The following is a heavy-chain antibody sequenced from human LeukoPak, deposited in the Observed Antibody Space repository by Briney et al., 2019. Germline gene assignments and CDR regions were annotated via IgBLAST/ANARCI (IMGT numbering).Heavy chain of an antibody. D-gene: IGHD3-22*01. CDR3: ASYYYDSSGPLVDAFDI. CDR2: INPNSGGT. V-gene: IGHV1-2*02. Sequence: GASVKVSCKASGYTFTGYYMHWVRQAPGQGLEWMGWINPNSGGTNYAQKFQGKVTMTRDTSISTAYMELSRLRSDDTAVYYRASYYYDSSGPLVDAFDIWGQGTMVTVSS. CDR1: GYTFTGYY. J-gene: IGHJ3*02.